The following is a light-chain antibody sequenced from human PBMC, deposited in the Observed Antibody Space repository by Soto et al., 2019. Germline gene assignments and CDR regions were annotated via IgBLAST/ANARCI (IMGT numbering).Light chain of an antibody. Sequence: DVVLTQSPLSLPVTLGQPASISCRSSQSLGNSEGITFLNWFHQRPGQSPRRLIYDIFKRDSGATDRFVGTGSGTDFTLKITRVEAEDVGVYYCMQGVHWPPFTFGQGTRVDL. CDR2: DIF. V-gene: IGKV2-30*01. CDR3: MQGVHWPPFT. CDR1: QSLGNSEGITF. J-gene: IGKJ3*01.